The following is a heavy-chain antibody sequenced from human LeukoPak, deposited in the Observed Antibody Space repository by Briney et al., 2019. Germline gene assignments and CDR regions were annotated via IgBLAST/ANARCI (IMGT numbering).Heavy chain of an antibody. CDR1: GFTFGSYW. D-gene: IGHD1-26*01. J-gene: IGHJ4*02. CDR3: ARDLGYYRADY. Sequence: GGSLILSCAASGFTFGSYWMGWVRQAPGKGLEWVANIHPDGGENHYVGSVKGRFTISRDNAKNSLYLQMNSLRAEDTAVYYCARDLGYYRADYWGQGTLVTVSS. CDR2: IHPDGGEN. V-gene: IGHV3-7*04.